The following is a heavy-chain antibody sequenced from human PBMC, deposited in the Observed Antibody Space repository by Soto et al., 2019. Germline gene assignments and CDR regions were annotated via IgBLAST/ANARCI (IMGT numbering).Heavy chain of an antibody. CDR2: IIPIFGTA. D-gene: IGHD5-18*01. J-gene: IGHJ6*02. CDR1: GGTFSSYA. Sequence: GASVKVSCKASGGTFSSYAISWVRQAPGQGLEWMGGIIPIFGTANYAQKFQGRVTITADESTSTAYMELSSLRSEDTAVYYCAVQPPDTAMEDGMDVWGQGTTVTVS. V-gene: IGHV1-69*13. CDR3: AVQPPDTAMEDGMDV.